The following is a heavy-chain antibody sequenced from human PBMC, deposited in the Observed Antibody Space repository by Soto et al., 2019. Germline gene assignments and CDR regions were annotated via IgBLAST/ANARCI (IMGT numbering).Heavy chain of an antibody. J-gene: IGHJ6*02. Sequence: GGSLRLSCAASGFTFSNYDMHWVRQAIGKGLEWVSTIGTAGDTFYPGSVQGGFTISRESAKNSLYLQMNSLRAEDTAVYYCARDSVPRSEYQLSRKRYYCYGLDVWGLGTTVTVSS. CDR3: ARDSVPRSEYQLSRKRYYCYGLDV. CDR1: GFTFSNYD. CDR2: IGTAGDT. V-gene: IGHV3-13*01. D-gene: IGHD2-2*01.